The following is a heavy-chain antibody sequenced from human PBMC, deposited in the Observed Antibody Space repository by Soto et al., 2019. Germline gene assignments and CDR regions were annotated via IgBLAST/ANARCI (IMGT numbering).Heavy chain of an antibody. CDR2: ISCSGGST. CDR3: AKDALLLYYYDSSGYSLPYNWFDP. J-gene: IGHJ5*02. D-gene: IGHD3-22*01. Sequence: PGGSLRLSCAASGFTFSSYAMSWVRQAPGKGLEWVSAISCSGGSTYYADSLKGRFTISRDNSKNTLYLQMNSLRAEDTAVYYCAKDALLLYYYDSSGYSLPYNWFDPWGQGTLVTVSS. CDR1: GFTFSSYA. V-gene: IGHV3-23*01.